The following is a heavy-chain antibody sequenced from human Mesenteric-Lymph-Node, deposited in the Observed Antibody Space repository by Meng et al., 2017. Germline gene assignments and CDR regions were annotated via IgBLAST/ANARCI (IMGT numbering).Heavy chain of an antibody. CDR2: INPSGGST. Sequence: ASVKVSCKASGGTFSSYAISWVRQAPGQGLEWMGIINPSGGSTSYAQKFQGRVTMTRDTSTSTVYMELSSLRSEDTAVYYCARRYCSSTSCHEDYFDYWGQGTLVTVSS. CDR3: ARRYCSSTSCHEDYFDY. J-gene: IGHJ4*02. D-gene: IGHD2-2*01. V-gene: IGHV1-46*01. CDR1: GGTFSSYA.